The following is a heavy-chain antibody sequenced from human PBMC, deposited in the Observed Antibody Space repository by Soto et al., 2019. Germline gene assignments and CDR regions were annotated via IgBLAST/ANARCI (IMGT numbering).Heavy chain of an antibody. CDR3: AGFSGRGGSCYRLNQLDY. J-gene: IGHJ4*02. CDR2: INAGNGNT. CDR1: GYTFSNFA. Sequence: GASVKVSCKASGYTFSNFAMHWVRQAPGQRPEWMGWINAGNGNTQYSQKFQGRVTITRDTSASTAYMDLSSLRSEDTAVYYFAGFSGRGGSCYRLNQLDYWGQGPLVTVS. D-gene: IGHD2-15*01. V-gene: IGHV1-3*01.